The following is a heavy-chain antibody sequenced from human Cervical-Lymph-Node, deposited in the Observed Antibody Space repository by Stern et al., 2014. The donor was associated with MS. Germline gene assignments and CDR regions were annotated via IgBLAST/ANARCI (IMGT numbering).Heavy chain of an antibody. CDR2: SIPIFGTA. V-gene: IGHV1-69*01. CDR3: ARGELKEGLVRGMDV. Sequence: MQLVESGAEVKKPGSSGKVSCKAAGGTFSSYAISRGRQAPGQGLEWMGGSIPIFGTANYAQKFQGRVTITADESTSTAYMELSSLRSEDTAVYYCARGELKEGLVRGMDVWGQGTTVTVSS. J-gene: IGHJ6*02. CDR1: GGTFSSYA. D-gene: IGHD1-26*01.